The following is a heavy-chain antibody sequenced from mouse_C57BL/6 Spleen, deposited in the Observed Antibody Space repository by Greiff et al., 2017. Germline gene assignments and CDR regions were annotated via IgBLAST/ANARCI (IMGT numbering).Heavy chain of an antibody. CDR1: GYTFTSYW. CDR2: IDPSDSYT. D-gene: IGHD1-1*01. Sequence: VQLQQPGAELVRPGTSVKLSSKASGYTFTSYWMHWVKQRPGQGLEWIGVIDPSDSYTNYNQKFKGKATLTVDTSSSTAYMQLSSLTSEDSAVYYCARSHGSSLYYFDYWGQGTTLTVSS. CDR3: ARSHGSSLYYFDY. J-gene: IGHJ2*01. V-gene: IGHV1-59*01.